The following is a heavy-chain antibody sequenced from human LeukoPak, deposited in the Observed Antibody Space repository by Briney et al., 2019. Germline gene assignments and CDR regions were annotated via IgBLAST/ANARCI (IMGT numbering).Heavy chain of an antibody. CDR3: ARVDTAADLDY. CDR2: ISAYNGNT. D-gene: IGHD5-18*01. J-gene: IGHJ4*02. CDR1: GYTFTSYV. Sequence: ASVKVSCKASGYTFTSYVISWVRQAPGQRLEWMGWISAYNGNTNYAQKLQGRVTMTTDTSTSTAYMELRSLRYDATAVYYCARVDTAADLDYWGQGTLVTVSS. V-gene: IGHV1-18*01.